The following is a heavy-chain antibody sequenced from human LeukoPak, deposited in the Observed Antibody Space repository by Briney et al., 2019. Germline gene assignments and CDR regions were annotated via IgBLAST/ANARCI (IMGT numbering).Heavy chain of an antibody. J-gene: IGHJ3*02. D-gene: IGHD3-10*01. CDR1: GFTFSSYA. CDR2: IWYDGSNK. V-gene: IGHV3-33*08. CDR3: ARVGRSGAFDI. Sequence: GGSLRLSCAASGFTFSSYAMSWVRQAPGKGLEWVAVIWYDGSNKYYADSVKGRFTISRDNSKNTLYLQMNSLRAEDTAVYYCARVGRSGAFDIWGQGTMVTVSS.